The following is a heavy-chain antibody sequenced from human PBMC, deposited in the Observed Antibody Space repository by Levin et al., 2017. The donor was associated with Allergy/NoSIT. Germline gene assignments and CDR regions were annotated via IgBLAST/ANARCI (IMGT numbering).Heavy chain of an antibody. D-gene: IGHD5-12*01. CDR1: GFTFTTYA. Sequence: ETLSLTCATSGFTFTTYAISWVRQAPGKGLEWVSSMSGSGGGTYYADSVRGRFTISRDNSENTVYLQMNSLRAEDTAVYYCAKKMGYVSPYFDYWGQGTLVTVSS. CDR3: AKKMGYVSPYFDY. CDR2: MSGSGGGT. J-gene: IGHJ4*02. V-gene: IGHV3-23*01.